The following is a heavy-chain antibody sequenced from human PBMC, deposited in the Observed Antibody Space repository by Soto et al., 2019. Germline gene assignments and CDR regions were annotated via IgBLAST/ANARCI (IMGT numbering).Heavy chain of an antibody. D-gene: IGHD4-17*01. J-gene: IGHJ4*01. CDR3: ARDLSMTTVVTALGY. Sequence: PGGSLRLSCAASGFTFSSYGMHWVRQAPGKGLEWVAVIWYDGSNKYYADSVKGRFTISRDNSKNTLYLQMNSLRAEDTAVYYCARDLSMTTVVTALGYWGHGTLVTVSS. CDR2: IWYDGSNK. V-gene: IGHV3-33*01. CDR1: GFTFSSYG.